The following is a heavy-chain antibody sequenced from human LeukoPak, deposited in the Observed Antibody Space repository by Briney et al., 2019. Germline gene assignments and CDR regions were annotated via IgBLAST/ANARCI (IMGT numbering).Heavy chain of an antibody. D-gene: IGHD1-26*01. CDR1: GDSISSSNYY. CDR2: IYYSGST. J-gene: IGHJ4*02. Sequence: PSETLSLTCTVSGDSISSSNYYWGWIRQPPGKGLEWIGIIYYSGSTNYNPSLKSRVTISVDRSKDQFSLKLSSVTAADTAVYYCARHSSQRWGLDYWGQGTLVTVSS. CDR3: ARHSSQRWGLDY. V-gene: IGHV4-39*01.